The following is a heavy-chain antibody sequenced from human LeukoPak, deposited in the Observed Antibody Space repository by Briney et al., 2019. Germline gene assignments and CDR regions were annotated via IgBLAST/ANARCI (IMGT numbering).Heavy chain of an antibody. J-gene: IGHJ4*02. Sequence: GRSLRLSCAASGFTFSSYGMHWVRQAPAKGLEWVAVICYDGSNKYYAASVKGRFPISRDNSKNTLYLQMNSLRAEDTAVYYCAKASGSYYHHHFDYWGQGTLVSVCS. D-gene: IGHD3-10*01. CDR3: AKASGSYYHHHFDY. CDR2: ICYDGSNK. V-gene: IGHV3-33*06. CDR1: GFTFSSYG.